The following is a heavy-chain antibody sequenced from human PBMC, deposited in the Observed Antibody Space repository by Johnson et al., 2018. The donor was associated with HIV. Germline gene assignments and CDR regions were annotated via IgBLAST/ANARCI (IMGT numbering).Heavy chain of an antibody. CDR3: AKVSSWYVLRAFDI. D-gene: IGHD6-13*01. CDR2: ISYDGSNK. CDR1: GFTFSSYG. Sequence: QVHLVESGGGVVQPGRSLRLSCAASGFTFSSYGMHWVRQAPGKGLEWVAVISYDGSNKYYADSVKGRFTISRDNSENTLYLQMNSLRPQDTAVYYCAKVSSWYVLRAFDIWGQGTMVTVSS. V-gene: IGHV3-30*18. J-gene: IGHJ3*02.